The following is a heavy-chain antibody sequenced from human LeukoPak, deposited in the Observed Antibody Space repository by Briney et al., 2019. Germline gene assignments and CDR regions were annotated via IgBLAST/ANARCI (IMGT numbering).Heavy chain of an antibody. CDR3: ARRTDYYDSSAYYYPFDY. CDR2: IYYSGST. J-gene: IGHJ4*02. Sequence: PSETLSLTCTVSDGSIGSISSSSYYWGWIRQPPGKGLEWIGSIYYSGSTYYNPSLKSRVTISVDTSKNQFSLKLSSVTAADTAVYYCARRTDYYDSSAYYYPFDYWGQGTLVTVSS. CDR1: DGSIGSISSSSYY. V-gene: IGHV4-39*01. D-gene: IGHD3-22*01.